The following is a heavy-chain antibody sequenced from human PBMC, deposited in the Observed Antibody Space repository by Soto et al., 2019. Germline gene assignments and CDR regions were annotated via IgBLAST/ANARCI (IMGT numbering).Heavy chain of an antibody. V-gene: IGHV3-21*01. D-gene: IGHD4-17*01. Sequence: EVQLVESGGGLVKPGGSLRLSCVASGFTFSSYSMNWVRQAPGKGLEWVSSISSSISYIYYADSVKGLFTISRDNAKNSLYLQMNSLRAEDTAVYYGARDQHGWFDTWGQVTLVTVSS. J-gene: IGHJ5*02. CDR3: ARDQHGWFDT. CDR2: ISSSISYI. CDR1: GFTFSSYS.